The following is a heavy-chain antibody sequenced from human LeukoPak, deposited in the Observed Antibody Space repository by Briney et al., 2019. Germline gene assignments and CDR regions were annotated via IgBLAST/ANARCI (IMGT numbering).Heavy chain of an antibody. Sequence: GGSLRLSCAASGFTFSTYAMHWVRQAPGKGLEWVSFIWPDGSKKYYADSVKGRFAISRENSKNTVYLQMNDLRPEDTALYFCAKISSSAESNFDYWGQGTLLTVSS. CDR3: AKISSSAESNFDY. V-gene: IGHV3-30*02. D-gene: IGHD6-25*01. CDR2: IWPDGSKK. CDR1: GFTFSTYA. J-gene: IGHJ4*02.